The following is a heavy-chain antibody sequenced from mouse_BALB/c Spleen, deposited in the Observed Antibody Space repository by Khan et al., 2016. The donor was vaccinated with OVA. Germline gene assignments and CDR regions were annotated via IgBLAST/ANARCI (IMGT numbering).Heavy chain of an antibody. Sequence: QVQLQQSGAELVKPGASVKLSCKASGYTFTSYWMHWVKQRPGQGLEWIGYINPSDGRAHYNENFKTKATLTVDKSSSPAYMQLSSLASEEAVVSYCARGVDGSLAYWGQGTLVTVSA. J-gene: IGHJ3*01. CDR2: INPSDGRA. V-gene: IGHV1S81*02. CDR1: GYTFTSYW. CDR3: ARGVDGSLAY. D-gene: IGHD2-3*01.